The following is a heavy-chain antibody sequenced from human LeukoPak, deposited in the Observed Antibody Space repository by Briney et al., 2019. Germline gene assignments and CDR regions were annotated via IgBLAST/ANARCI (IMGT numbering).Heavy chain of an antibody. Sequence: SETLSLTCTVSGGSISSSSYYWGWIRQPPGKGLEWIGSIYYSGSTYYNPSLKSRVTISVDTSKNQFSLKLSSVTAADTAVYYCARGLLLWFGESYFAYWGQGTLVTVSS. V-gene: IGHV4-39*07. J-gene: IGHJ4*02. CDR2: IYYSGST. CDR3: ARGLLLWFGESYFAY. D-gene: IGHD3-10*01. CDR1: GGSISSSSYY.